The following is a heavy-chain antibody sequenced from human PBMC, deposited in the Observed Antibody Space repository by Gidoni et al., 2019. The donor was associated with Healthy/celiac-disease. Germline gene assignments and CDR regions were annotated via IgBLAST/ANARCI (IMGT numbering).Heavy chain of an antibody. CDR3: ARMLRDRSNNWFDP. Sequence: QLQLQESGPGLVKPSETLSLTCTVSGGSISSSSYYWGWIRQPPGKGLEWIGSIYYSGSTYYNPSLKSRVTISVDTSKNQFSLKLSSVTAADTAVYYCARMLRDRSNNWFDPWGQGTLVTVSS. CDR1: GGSISSSSYY. D-gene: IGHD3-10*02. V-gene: IGHV4-39*01. CDR2: IYYSGST. J-gene: IGHJ5*02.